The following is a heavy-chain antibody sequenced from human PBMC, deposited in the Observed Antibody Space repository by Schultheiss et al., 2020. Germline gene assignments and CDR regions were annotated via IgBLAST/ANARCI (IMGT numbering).Heavy chain of an antibody. D-gene: IGHD3-3*01. Sequence: GGSLRLSCAASGFTFSSYWMHWVRQAPGKGLVWVSRINSDGSTTTYADPVKGRFTISRDNSKNTLYLQMNSLRAEDTAVYYCARDPRSGLITDYFDYWGQGTLVTVSS. CDR3: ARDPRSGLITDYFDY. J-gene: IGHJ4*02. CDR1: GFTFSSYW. CDR2: INSDGSTT. V-gene: IGHV3-74*01.